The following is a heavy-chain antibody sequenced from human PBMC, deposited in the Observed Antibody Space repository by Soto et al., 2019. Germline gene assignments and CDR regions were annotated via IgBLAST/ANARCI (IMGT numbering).Heavy chain of an antibody. CDR3: ASDPYYYASEY. J-gene: IGHJ4*02. V-gene: IGHV3-11*01. CDR1: GFTFSDYY. CDR2: ISGSGTPM. D-gene: IGHD3-10*01. Sequence: AGGSLRLSCAASGFTFSDYYMTWIRQAPGKGLEWVSYISGSGTPMYYADSVRGRFTVSRDNAKSSLYLQMNSLRAEDTAVYYCASDPYYYASEYWGQGILVTVSS.